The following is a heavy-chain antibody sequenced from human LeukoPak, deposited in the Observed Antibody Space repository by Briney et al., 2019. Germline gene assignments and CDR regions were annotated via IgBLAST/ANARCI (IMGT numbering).Heavy chain of an antibody. D-gene: IGHD5-18*01. Sequence: QAGGSLRLSCAASGFTFSSYAMSWVRQAPGKGLEWVSAISGSGGSTYYADSVKGRFTISRDNSKNTLYLQMNSLRAEDTAVYYCAKMDVDTAMYDYYYYMDVWGKGTTVTVSS. CDR2: ISGSGGST. CDR3: AKMDVDTAMYDYYYYMDV. V-gene: IGHV3-23*01. CDR1: GFTFSSYA. J-gene: IGHJ6*03.